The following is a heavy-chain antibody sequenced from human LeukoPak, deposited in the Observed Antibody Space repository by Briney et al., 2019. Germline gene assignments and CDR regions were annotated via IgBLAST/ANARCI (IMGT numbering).Heavy chain of an antibody. CDR2: IYPGDSDT. CDR3: ARLRGYNYGYEDY. V-gene: IGHV5-51*01. J-gene: IGHJ4*02. CDR1: GYSFTSYW. Sequence: GESLKISCKGSGYSFTSYWIAWVRQVPGKGLEWMGIIYPGDSDTRYSPSFQGQVTISADKPISTAYLQWSSLKASDTAMYYCARLRGYNYGYEDYWGQGTLVTVSS. D-gene: IGHD5-18*01.